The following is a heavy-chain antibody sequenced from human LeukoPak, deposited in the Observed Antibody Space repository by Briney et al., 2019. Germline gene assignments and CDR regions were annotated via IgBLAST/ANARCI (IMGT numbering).Heavy chain of an antibody. D-gene: IGHD3-16*01. J-gene: IGHJ3*02. Sequence: PGGSLRLSCAASGFTFSSYSMNWVRQAPGKGLEWVSSISSSSSYIYYADSVKGRFTISRDNAKNSLYLQMNSLRAEDTAVYYCARVGRAKRAFDIWGQGTMVTVSS. CDR3: ARVGRAKRAFDI. CDR1: GFTFSSYS. V-gene: IGHV3-21*01. CDR2: ISSSSSYI.